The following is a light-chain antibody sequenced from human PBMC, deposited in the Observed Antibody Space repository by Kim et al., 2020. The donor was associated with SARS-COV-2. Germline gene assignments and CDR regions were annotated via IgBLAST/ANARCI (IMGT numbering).Light chain of an antibody. CDR1: YSNVAYSG. Sequence: QRVSNGWSGGYSNVAYSGALWVQQVAGSAHKLLIYSDEKWPSGVTDGFTASRSGYLASLVIADLQSEDEADYYCATWHATFTGWVFGGGTKVTVL. J-gene: IGLJ3*02. CDR2: SDE. V-gene: IGLV1-44*01. CDR3: ATWHATFTGWV.